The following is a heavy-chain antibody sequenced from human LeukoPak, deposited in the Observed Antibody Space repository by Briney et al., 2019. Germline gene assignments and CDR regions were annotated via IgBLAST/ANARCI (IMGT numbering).Heavy chain of an antibody. CDR1: GYTFTGYY. D-gene: IGHD6-19*01. CDR3: ARATPGIAVANY. CDR2: INPNSGGT. V-gene: IGHV1-2*06. Sequence: ASVKVSCMASGYTFTGYYMHWVRQAPGQGLEWMGRINPNSGGTNYAQKFQGRVTMTRDTSISTAYMELSRLRSDDTAVYYCARATPGIAVANYWGQGTLVTVSS. J-gene: IGHJ4*02.